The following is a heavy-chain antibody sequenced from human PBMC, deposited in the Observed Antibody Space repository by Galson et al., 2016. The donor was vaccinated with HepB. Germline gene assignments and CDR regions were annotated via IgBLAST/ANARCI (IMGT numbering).Heavy chain of an antibody. CDR1: GYKFTGFG. Sequence: SVKVSCKASGYKFTGFGINWVRQAPGQGLEWMGRINSYSGDTNYAQSIQGRVTMTTETSTATAYTELRSLTSNDTAVYYCARGGSDWLDPWGQGALVTVSS. V-gene: IGHV1-18*01. CDR2: INSYSGDT. J-gene: IGHJ5*02. D-gene: IGHD1-26*01. CDR3: ARGGSDWLDP.